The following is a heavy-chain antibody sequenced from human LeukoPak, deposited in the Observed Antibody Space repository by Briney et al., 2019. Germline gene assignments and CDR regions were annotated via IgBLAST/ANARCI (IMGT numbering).Heavy chain of an antibody. J-gene: IGHJ4*02. V-gene: IGHV4-34*01. CDR2: INHSGST. Sequence: PSETLSLTCAVYGGSFSGYYWGWIRQPPGKGLEWIGEINHSGSTNYNPSLKSRVTISVDTSKNQFSLKLSSVTAADTAVYYCARHSGYSRYYFDYWGQGTLVTVSS. CDR1: GGSFSGYY. D-gene: IGHD3-22*01. CDR3: ARHSGYSRYYFDY.